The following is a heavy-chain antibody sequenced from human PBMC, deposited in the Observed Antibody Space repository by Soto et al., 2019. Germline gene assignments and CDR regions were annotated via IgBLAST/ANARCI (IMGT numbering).Heavy chain of an antibody. Sequence: VVSLRISCTGSGFTFISSTMTWVRQGPGKGLEWVSSISSSSSYIYFADSLKGRFTISRDNAKNSLYLQMNSLRAEDTAVYYCARDIGEMSAVWGQGTQVTVSS. V-gene: IGHV3-21*06. J-gene: IGHJ4*02. CDR3: ARDIGEMSAV. CDR2: ISSSSSYI. CDR1: GFTFISST. D-gene: IGHD3-10*01.